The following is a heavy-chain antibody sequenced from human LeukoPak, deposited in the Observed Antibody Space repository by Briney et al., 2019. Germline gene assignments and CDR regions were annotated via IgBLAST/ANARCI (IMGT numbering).Heavy chain of an antibody. CDR2: INHSGST. J-gene: IGHJ4*02. CDR1: GGSFSGYY. CDR3: ARWPDCSGGSCLLDY. V-gene: IGHV4-34*01. D-gene: IGHD2-15*01. Sequence: TSETLSLTCAVYGGSFSGYYWSWIRQPPGKGLEWIGEINHSGSTNYNPSLKSRVTISVDTSKNQFSLKLSSVTAADTAVYYCARWPDCSGGSCLLDYWGQGTLVTVSS.